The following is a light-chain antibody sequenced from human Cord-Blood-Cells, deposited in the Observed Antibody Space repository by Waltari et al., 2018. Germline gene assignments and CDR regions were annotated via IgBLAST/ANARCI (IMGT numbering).Light chain of an antibody. CDR3: CSYAGSSTWV. Sequence: QSALTQPASVSGSAGQSIPISRTGTSSDVGSYNLVSWEQQHPGTAPKRRIHEGSKRPSGVSNRFSGSKSGNTAALTISGLQAEDEADYDCCSYAGSSTWVFGGGTKLTVL. J-gene: IGLJ3*02. CDR2: EGS. V-gene: IGLV2-23*01. CDR1: SSDVGSYNL.